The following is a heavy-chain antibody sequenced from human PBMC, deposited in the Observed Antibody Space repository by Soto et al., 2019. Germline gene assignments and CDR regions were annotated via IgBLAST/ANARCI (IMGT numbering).Heavy chain of an antibody. Sequence: ASVKVSCKASGYTFTRSGISWVRQAPGQGLEWMGWISTYNGDTNYAQTFQGRVTMTTDTSTSTVYMELRSLRPDDTAVYYCAREGVAPYYYYGMDVWGQGTPVNRLL. CDR1: GYTFTRSG. J-gene: IGHJ6*02. D-gene: IGHD5-12*01. V-gene: IGHV1-18*01. CDR3: AREGVAPYYYYGMDV. CDR2: ISTYNGDT.